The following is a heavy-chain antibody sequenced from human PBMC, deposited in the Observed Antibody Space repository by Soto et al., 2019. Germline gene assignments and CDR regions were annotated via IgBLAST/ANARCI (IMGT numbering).Heavy chain of an antibody. D-gene: IGHD3-3*01. CDR3: AKDPAYYDFWSGYPTPSDYYYMDV. CDR2: ISGSGGST. J-gene: IGHJ6*03. Sequence: GSLRLSCAASGFTFSSYAMSWVRQAPGKGLEWVSAISGSGGSTYYADSVKGRFTISRDNSKNTLYLQMNSLRAEDTAVYYCAKDPAYYDFWSGYPTPSDYYYMDVWGKGTTVTVSS. CDR1: GFTFSSYA. V-gene: IGHV3-23*01.